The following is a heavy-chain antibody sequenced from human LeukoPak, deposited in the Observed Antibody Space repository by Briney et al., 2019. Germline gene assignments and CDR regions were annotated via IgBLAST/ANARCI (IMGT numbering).Heavy chain of an antibody. D-gene: IGHD5-18*01. CDR3: ASKRGYSYGLDY. V-gene: IGHV1-69*13. CDR1: GGTFSGYA. CDR2: IIPIFGTA. Sequence: SVKVSCKASGGTFSGYAISWVRQAPGQGLEWMGGIIPIFGTANYAQKFQGRVTITADESTSTGYMELSSLRSEDTAVYYCASKRGYSYGLDYWGQGTLVTVSS. J-gene: IGHJ4*02.